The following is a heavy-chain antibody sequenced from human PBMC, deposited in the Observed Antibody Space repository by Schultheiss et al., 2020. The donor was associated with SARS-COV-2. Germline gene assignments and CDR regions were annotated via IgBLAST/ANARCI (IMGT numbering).Heavy chain of an antibody. Sequence: SETLSLTCTVSGGSISSGDYYWNWIRQHPGKGLEWIGYIYYSGSTYYNPSLKSRVTISVDTSKNQFSLQLNSVTPEDTAVYYCARDNPHDFWSGYSYGMDVWGQGTTVTVSS. CDR3: ARDNPHDFWSGYSYGMDV. J-gene: IGHJ6*02. CDR1: GGSISSGDYY. CDR2: IYYSGST. V-gene: IGHV4-30-4*01. D-gene: IGHD3-3*01.